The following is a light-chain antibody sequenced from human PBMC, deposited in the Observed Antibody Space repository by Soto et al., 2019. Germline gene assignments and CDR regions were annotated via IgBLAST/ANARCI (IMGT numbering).Light chain of an antibody. CDR2: GAS. J-gene: IGKJ1*01. CDR1: QSVSSIY. V-gene: IGKV3-20*01. CDR3: QQYGGSWT. Sequence: EIVLTQSPGTLSLSPGERATLSCRASQSVSSIYLAWYQQKPGQAPRLVIYGASNRATGVPGRFSGSGSGTVFSLTISRLEPEDFAVYYCQQYGGSWTFGQGTKVEIK.